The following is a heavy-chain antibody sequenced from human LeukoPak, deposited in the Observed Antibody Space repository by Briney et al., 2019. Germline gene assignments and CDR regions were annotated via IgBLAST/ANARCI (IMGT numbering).Heavy chain of an antibody. V-gene: IGHV3-53*01. D-gene: IGHD6-19*01. CDR3: ARENSGWSFDY. CDR2: IYSGGST. J-gene: IGHJ4*02. CDR1: GFTVSSNY. Sequence: GGSLRLSCAASGFTVSSNYMSWVRRAPGKGLEWVSVIYSGGSTYYADSVKGRFTISRDNSKNTLYLQMNSLRAEDTAVYYCARENSGWSFDYWGQGTLVTVSS.